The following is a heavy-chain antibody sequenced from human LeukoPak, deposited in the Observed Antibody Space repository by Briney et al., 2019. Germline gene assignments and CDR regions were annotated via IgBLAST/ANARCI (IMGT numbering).Heavy chain of an antibody. Sequence: GRSLRLSCAASGFTFSSYGMHWVRQAPGKGLEWVAVISYDGSNKYYADSVKGRFTISRDNSKNTLYLQMNSLRAEDTAVYYCAKEPNYYGSGSYSPFDYWGQGTLVTVSS. CDR1: GFTFSSYG. J-gene: IGHJ4*02. CDR3: AKEPNYYGSGSYSPFDY. D-gene: IGHD3-10*01. V-gene: IGHV3-30*18. CDR2: ISYDGSNK.